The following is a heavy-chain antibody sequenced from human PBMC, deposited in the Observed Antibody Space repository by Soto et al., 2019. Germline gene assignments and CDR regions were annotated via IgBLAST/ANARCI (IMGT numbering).Heavy chain of an antibody. V-gene: IGHV3-23*01. CDR1: GFTPGFTFINYA. CDR2: ISGSGGIT. CDR3: AKDGCISGSGY. Sequence: EVQLLESGGGLVQPGGSLRLSCTASGFTPGFTFINYAMSWVRQAPGKGLEWVSAISGSGGITYYADSVKGRFSISRDNSKNTLYLQMNSLRAEDTALYYCAKDGCISGSGYWGQGTLVTVSS. J-gene: IGHJ4*02. D-gene: IGHD5-12*01.